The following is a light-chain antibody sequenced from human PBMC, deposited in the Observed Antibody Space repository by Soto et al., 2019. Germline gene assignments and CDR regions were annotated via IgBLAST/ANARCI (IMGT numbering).Light chain of an antibody. Sequence: IQLTQSPSSLSSSVGDRVTISCRASHAISSYLAWYQQKPGKAPKLLIYAASTLQSGVPSRFSGSGSGTDFNLTISSLQPEDFATYYCQQLDTYPPFGPGTKVDI. CDR2: AAS. CDR1: HAISSY. J-gene: IGKJ3*01. V-gene: IGKV1-9*01. CDR3: QQLDTYPP.